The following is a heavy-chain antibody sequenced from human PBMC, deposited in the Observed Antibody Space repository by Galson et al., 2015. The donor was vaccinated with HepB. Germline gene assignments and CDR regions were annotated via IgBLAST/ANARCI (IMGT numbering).Heavy chain of an antibody. CDR2: ISHDGSNK. Sequence: SLRLSCAASGFTFSDYGIHWVRQAPGKGLEWVAVISHDGSNKYYADSVKGRFTISRDSSKNTLYLQMNSLRVEDTAVYYCAKDGELPRDYYYYYYMDAWGKGTTVTVSS. CDR3: AKDGELPRDYYYYYYMDA. D-gene: IGHD1-26*01. CDR1: GFTFSDYG. J-gene: IGHJ6*03. V-gene: IGHV3-30*18.